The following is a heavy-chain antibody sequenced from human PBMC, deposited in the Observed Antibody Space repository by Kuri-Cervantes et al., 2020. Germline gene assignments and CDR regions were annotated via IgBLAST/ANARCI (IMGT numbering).Heavy chain of an antibody. D-gene: IGHD3-10*01. CDR2: IGGYSTNT. Sequence: ASVKVSCKASGGTFSSYAISWVRQAPGQGLQWMGWIGGYSTNTQYAEKLQGRVTMTTDTSTNTAYMELRGLRSDDTAVYYCARWFGGRSHWFDPWGQGTLVTVSS. CDR3: ARWFGGRSHWFDP. CDR1: GGTFSSYA. V-gene: IGHV1-18*01. J-gene: IGHJ5*02.